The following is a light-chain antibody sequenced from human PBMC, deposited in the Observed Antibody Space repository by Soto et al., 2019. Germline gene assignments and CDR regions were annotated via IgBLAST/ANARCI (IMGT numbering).Light chain of an antibody. CDR2: KAS. CDR1: QSISAG. V-gene: IGKV1-5*03. Sequence: DIHMTQSPSTLSASVGDRVTITCRAGQSISAGVAWYQQKPGKAPKRRIYKASSLENGGPSRFSGSGSGTEFTLTISSLQPDDFATYYCQQYNNYGSWTFGQGTKVEIK. J-gene: IGKJ1*01. CDR3: QQYNNYGSWT.